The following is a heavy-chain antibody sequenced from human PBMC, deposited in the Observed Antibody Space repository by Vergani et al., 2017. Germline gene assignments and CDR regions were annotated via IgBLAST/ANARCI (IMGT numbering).Heavy chain of an antibody. CDR2: IYYSGST. V-gene: IGHV4-59*01. CDR3: ARESDFDGTWFDP. D-gene: IGHD3-9*01. CDR1: GGSISSYY. Sequence: QVQLQESGPGLVKPSETLSLTCTVSGGSISSYYWRWIRQPPGKGLEWIGYIYYSGSTNYNPSLKSRVTISVDTSKNQFSLKLSSVTAADTAVYYCARESDFDGTWFDPWGQGTLVTVSS. J-gene: IGHJ5*02.